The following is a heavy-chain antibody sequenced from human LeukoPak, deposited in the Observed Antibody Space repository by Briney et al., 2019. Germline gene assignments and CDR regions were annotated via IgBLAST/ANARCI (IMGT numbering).Heavy chain of an antibody. V-gene: IGHV3-7*01. D-gene: IGHD3-9*01. CDR3: AREMTGYSDYYYYYGMDV. CDR1: GFTFSSYW. J-gene: IGHJ6*02. Sequence: GGSLRLSCAASGFTFSSYWMSWVRQAPGKELEWVANIKQDGSEKYYVDSVKGRFTISRDNAKNSLYLQMNSLRAEDTAVYYCAREMTGYSDYYYYYGMDVWGQGTTVTVSS. CDR2: IKQDGSEK.